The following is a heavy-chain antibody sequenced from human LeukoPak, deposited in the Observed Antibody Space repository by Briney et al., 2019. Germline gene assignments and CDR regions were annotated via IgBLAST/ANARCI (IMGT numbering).Heavy chain of an antibody. CDR2: INHSGST. CDR1: GGSFSGYY. CDR3: ARSIGSWIFDY. J-gene: IGHJ4*02. D-gene: IGHD6-13*01. Sequence: SETLSLTCAVFGGSFSGYYWSWIRQPPGKGLEWIGEINHSGSTNYNPSLKSRVTISVDTSKNQSSLKLSSVTAADTAVYYCARSIGSWIFDYWGQGTLVTVSS. V-gene: IGHV4-34*01.